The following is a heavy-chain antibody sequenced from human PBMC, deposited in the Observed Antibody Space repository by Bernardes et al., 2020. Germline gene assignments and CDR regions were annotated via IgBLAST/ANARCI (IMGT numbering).Heavy chain of an antibody. V-gene: IGHV3-21*01. Sequence: GGSLRLSRAASGFTFRSYSMNWVRQAPGKGLEWVSSLSSSSSYIYYADSVKGRFTISRDNAKNSLYLQMNSLRAEDTAVYYCARTDTAMVTGAFDIWGQGTMVTVSS. CDR3: ARTDTAMVTGAFDI. D-gene: IGHD5-18*01. CDR1: GFTFRSYS. CDR2: LSSSSSYI. J-gene: IGHJ3*02.